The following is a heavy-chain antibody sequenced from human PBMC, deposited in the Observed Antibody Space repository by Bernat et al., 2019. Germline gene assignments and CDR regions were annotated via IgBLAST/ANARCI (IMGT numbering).Heavy chain of an antibody. J-gene: IGHJ4*02. CDR1: GFTFSSYG. Sequence: QVQLVESGGGVVQPGRSLRLSCAASGFTFSSYGMHWVRQAPGKGLEWVAVIWYDGSNKYYADSVKGRFTISRDNSENTLYLQMNSLRAEDTAVYYCARVHSPYCSGGSCYAQAFDYWGQGTLVTVSS. D-gene: IGHD2-15*01. CDR2: IWYDGSNK. V-gene: IGHV3-33*01. CDR3: ARVHSPYCSGGSCYAQAFDY.